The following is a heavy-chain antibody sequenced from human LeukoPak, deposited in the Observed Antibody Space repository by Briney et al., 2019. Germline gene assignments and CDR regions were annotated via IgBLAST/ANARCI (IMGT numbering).Heavy chain of an antibody. CDR2: TYYRSKWYN. V-gene: IGHV6-1*01. J-gene: IGHJ5*02. CDR3: ARAVEVWWFDP. Sequence: SQTLSLTCVISGDSVSSNSAAWNWIRLSPSRGLEWLGRTYYRSKWYNEYALSVKSRITINPDTSKNQFSLQLNSVTPEDTAVYYCARAVEVWWFDPWGQGTLVTVSS. D-gene: IGHD5-24*01. CDR1: GDSVSSNSAA.